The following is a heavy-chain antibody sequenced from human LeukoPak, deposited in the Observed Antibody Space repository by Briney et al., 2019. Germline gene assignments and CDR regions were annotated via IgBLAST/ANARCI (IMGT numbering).Heavy chain of an antibody. J-gene: IGHJ4*02. CDR1: GFTFSSYW. Sequence: GGSLRLSCAASGFTFSSYWMHWVRQAPGKGLVWVSRISSDGINTNHADSVKGRFTISRDNAKNTLYLQMNSLRPEDTAVYYCVLLSLTPGWGQGTLVTVSS. CDR2: ISSDGINT. V-gene: IGHV3-74*01. D-gene: IGHD3-10*01. CDR3: VLLSLTPG.